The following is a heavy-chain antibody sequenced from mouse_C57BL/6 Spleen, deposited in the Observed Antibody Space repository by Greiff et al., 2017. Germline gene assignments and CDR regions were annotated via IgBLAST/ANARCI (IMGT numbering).Heavy chain of an antibody. CDR3: ARGSDYLYFDY. V-gene: IGHV1-54*01. Sequence: VQLQQSGAELVRPGTSVKVSCKASGYAFTNYLIEWVKQRPGQGLEWIGVINPGSGGTNYNEKFKGKATLTADKSSSTAYMQLSSLTSEDSAVYFCARGSDYLYFDYWGQGTTLTVSS. J-gene: IGHJ2*01. D-gene: IGHD2-4*01. CDR1: GYAFTNYL. CDR2: INPGSGGT.